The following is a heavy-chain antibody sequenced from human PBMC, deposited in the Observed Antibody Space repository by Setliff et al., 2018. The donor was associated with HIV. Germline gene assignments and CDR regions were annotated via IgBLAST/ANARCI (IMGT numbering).Heavy chain of an antibody. J-gene: IGHJ4*02. CDR1: GYTLSELS. V-gene: IGHV1-24*01. D-gene: IGHD6-19*01. Sequence: ASVKVSCKVYGYTLSELSIHWVRQAPGKGLEWMGYFDPQDGEAVYAQKFQGRVTLTEDTSTGTAYMELSGLRSEDTAVYYCATLKEQWLSEGGFDYWGQGTLVTVSS. CDR3: ATLKEQWLSEGGFDY. CDR2: FDPQDGEA.